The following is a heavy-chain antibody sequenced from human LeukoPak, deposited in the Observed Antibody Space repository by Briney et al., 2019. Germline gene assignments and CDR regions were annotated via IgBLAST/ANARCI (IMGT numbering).Heavy chain of an antibody. CDR1: GFTVSSNY. D-gene: IGHD4/OR15-4a*01. CDR3: ARDRRLWNMDV. Sequence: GGSLRLSCAASGFTVSSNYMSGVRQAPGKGLNWVSVIYSGGSTYYADSVKGRFTISRDNSKNTLYLQMNSLRAEDTAVYYCARDRRLWNMDVWGTGTTVTISS. CDR2: IYSGGST. V-gene: IGHV3-66*01. J-gene: IGHJ6*03.